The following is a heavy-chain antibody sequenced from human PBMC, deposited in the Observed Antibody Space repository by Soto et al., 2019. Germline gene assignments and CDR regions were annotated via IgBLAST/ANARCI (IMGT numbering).Heavy chain of an antibody. D-gene: IGHD4-17*01. CDR2: INYSGST. J-gene: IGHJ6*02. Sequence: SETLSLTCTVSGGSISSDYYWSWIRQPPGKGLEWIGYINYSGSTHYNPSLKSRVTIPVDTSKNQFSLKLSSMTDADTAVYYCAKDTVINYYYYGMDVWGQGTTVTVSS. CDR3: AKDTVINYYYYGMDV. CDR1: GGSISSDYY. V-gene: IGHV4-30-4*01.